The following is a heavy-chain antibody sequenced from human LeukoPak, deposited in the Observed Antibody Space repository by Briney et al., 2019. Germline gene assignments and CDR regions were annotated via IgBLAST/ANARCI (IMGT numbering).Heavy chain of an antibody. D-gene: IGHD5-18*01. CDR3: ASGSGYSYGLPFDY. J-gene: IGHJ4*02. CDR1: GYIFTSYW. V-gene: IGHV5-51*01. Sequence: PGGSLRLSCTGSGYIFTSYWIGWVRQMPGKGLEWMGIIYPGDSDTIYSPSFQGQVTIAGEKCKSTAYLQWSSLRASDTAMYYCASGSGYSYGLPFDYWGQGTLVTVSS. CDR2: IYPGDSDT.